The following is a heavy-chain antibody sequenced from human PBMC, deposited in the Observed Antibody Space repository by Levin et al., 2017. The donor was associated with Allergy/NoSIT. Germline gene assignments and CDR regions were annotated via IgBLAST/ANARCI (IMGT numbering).Heavy chain of an antibody. D-gene: IGHD3-22*01. V-gene: IGHV3-23*01. J-gene: IGHJ4*02. CDR3: AKDRYDSSGYYLSGIDS. CDR1: GFTFSNYA. CDR2: ISPNGGDT. Sequence: GGSLRLSCAASGFTFSNYAMSWVRQAPGKGLEWISAISPNGGDTFYSEAVRGRLTISRDNSNVYLQMSSLRADDTAVYSCAKDRYDSSGYYLSGIDSWGQGTLVTVSS.